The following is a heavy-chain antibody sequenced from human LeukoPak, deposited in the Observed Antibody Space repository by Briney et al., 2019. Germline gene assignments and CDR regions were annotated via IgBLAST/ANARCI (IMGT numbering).Heavy chain of an antibody. D-gene: IGHD4-17*01. Sequence: GGSLRLSCAASGFTFSSYAMSWVRQAPGKGLEWVSAISGSGGSTYYADSVKGRFTISRDNSKNTLYLQMNSLRAEDTAVYYCARYGDYVYYYGMDVWGQGTTVTVSS. J-gene: IGHJ6*02. V-gene: IGHV3-23*01. CDR3: ARYGDYVYYYGMDV. CDR1: GFTFSSYA. CDR2: ISGSGGST.